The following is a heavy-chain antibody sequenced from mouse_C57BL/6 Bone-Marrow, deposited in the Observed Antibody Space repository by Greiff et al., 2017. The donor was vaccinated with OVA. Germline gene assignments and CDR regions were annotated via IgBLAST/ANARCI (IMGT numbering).Heavy chain of an antibody. Sequence: VQLKQSVAELVKPGASVQLSCTASGFHIQDSYLHWVKQSTEPGLEWIGRIDPEDGETKYAPKFQGKATITADTSSNTAYLQRSSLTSEDTAVYYCARSYYGSNYAMDYWGQGTSVTVSS. D-gene: IGHD1-1*01. CDR3: ARSYYGSNYAMDY. J-gene: IGHJ4*01. CDR1: GFHIQDSY. V-gene: IGHV14-2*01. CDR2: IDPEDGET.